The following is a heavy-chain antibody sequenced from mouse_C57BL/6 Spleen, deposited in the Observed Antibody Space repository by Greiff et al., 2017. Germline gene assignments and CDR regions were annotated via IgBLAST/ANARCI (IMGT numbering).Heavy chain of an antibody. Sequence: QVQLQQPGAELVRPGSSVKLSCQASGYTFTSYWMDWVKQRPGQGLEWIGNIYPSDSETHYNQKFKDKATLTVDKSSSTAYMQLSSLTSEDSAVYYCARKEGYTPFAYWGQGTLVTVSA. CDR2: IYPSDSET. CDR1: GYTFTSYW. CDR3: ARKEGYTPFAY. D-gene: IGHD3-1*01. J-gene: IGHJ3*01. V-gene: IGHV1-61*01.